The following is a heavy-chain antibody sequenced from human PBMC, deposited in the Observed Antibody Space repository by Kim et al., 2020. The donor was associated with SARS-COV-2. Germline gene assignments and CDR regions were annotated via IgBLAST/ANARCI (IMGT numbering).Heavy chain of an antibody. J-gene: IGHJ4*02. Sequence: SLRLSCAASGFTFDDYAMHWVRQAPGKGLEWVSGISWNSGSIGYADSVKGRFTISRDNAKNSLYLQMNSLRAEDTALYYCAKAYYVWGSYRSSLYVWVLDYWGQGTLVTVSS. D-gene: IGHD3-16*02. CDR1: GFTFDDYA. CDR2: ISWNSGSI. CDR3: AKAYYVWGSYRSSLYVWVLDY. V-gene: IGHV3-9*01.